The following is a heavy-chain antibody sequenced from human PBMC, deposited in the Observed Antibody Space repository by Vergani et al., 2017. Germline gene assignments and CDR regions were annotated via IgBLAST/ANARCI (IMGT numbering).Heavy chain of an antibody. J-gene: IGHJ6*02. V-gene: IGHV2-5*02. D-gene: IGHD6-19*01. CDR3: AHSGSSGWYEVPKRHYYYYGMDV. Sequence: QITLKESGPTLVKPTQTLTLTCTFSGFSLSTSGVGVGWIRQPPGKALEWLALIYWDDDKRYSPSLKSRLTITKDTSKNQVVLTMTNMDPVDTATYYCAHSGSSGWYEVPKRHYYYYGMDVWGQGTTVTVSS. CDR1: GFSLSTSGVG. CDR2: IYWDDDK.